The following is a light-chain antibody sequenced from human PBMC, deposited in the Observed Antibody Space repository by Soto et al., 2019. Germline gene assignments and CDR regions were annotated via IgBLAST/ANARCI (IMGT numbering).Light chain of an antibody. V-gene: IGKV3-20*01. J-gene: IGKJ1*01. CDR1: QSVRSNF. CDR2: GAS. Sequence: EIVLTQSPGTLSLSPGERATLSCRASQSVRSNFLAWYQQKPGQAPRLLIYGASNRATGIPDRFSGSGSGTDFTLTITGLEPEDFAMYYCQRYDSFRTFGQGTKVDIK. CDR3: QRYDSFRT.